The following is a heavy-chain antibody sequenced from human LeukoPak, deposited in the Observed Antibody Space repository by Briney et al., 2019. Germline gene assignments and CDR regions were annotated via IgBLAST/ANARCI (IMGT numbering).Heavy chain of an antibody. J-gene: IGHJ4*02. CDR2: IKEDGSQK. CDR1: EFTFASYW. Sequence: PGGSLRLSCAASEFTFASYWMSWVRQPPGKGLEWVANIKEDGSQKYYVDSVKGRFTISRDNAKNSLYLQMNSLRAEDTAVYYCARDSGGGLFAFSTFDYWGQGTLVTVSS. D-gene: IGHD3-22*01. CDR3: ARDSGGGLFAFSTFDY. V-gene: IGHV3-7*01.